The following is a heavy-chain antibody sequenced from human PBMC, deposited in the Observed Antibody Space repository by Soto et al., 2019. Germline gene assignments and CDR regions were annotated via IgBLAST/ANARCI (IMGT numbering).Heavy chain of an antibody. Sequence: GGALTLSCAASGFTFSDQYMDCVRQAPGRGLEWVGRIRNKVKSYTTEYAASVKGRFTISRDDSKNSLSLQMNSLKTEDTAVYYCVRAEYYYGSGYQYDMDVWGQGTMVTVSS. J-gene: IGHJ6*02. CDR1: GFTFSDQY. V-gene: IGHV3-72*01. D-gene: IGHD3-10*01. CDR3: VRAEYYYGSGYQYDMDV. CDR2: IRNKVKSYTT.